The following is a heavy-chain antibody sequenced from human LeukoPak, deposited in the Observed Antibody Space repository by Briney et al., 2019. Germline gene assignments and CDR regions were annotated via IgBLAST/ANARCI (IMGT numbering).Heavy chain of an antibody. V-gene: IGHV3-48*03. J-gene: IGHJ4*02. D-gene: IGHD3-10*01. CDR2: ISSSGSTI. CDR3: ASDPNGGYYFDY. CDR1: GVTFSGYA. Sequence: GGALRLSCAASGVTFSGYAMSWVREAPGRGLWRVSYISSSGSTIYYADSVKGRFTISRDNAKNSLYLQMNSLRAEDTAVYYCASDPNGGYYFDYWGQGTLVTVSS.